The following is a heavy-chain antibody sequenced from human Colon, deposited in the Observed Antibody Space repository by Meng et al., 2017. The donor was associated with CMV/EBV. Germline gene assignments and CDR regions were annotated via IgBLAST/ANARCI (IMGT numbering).Heavy chain of an antibody. D-gene: IGHD2-15*01. J-gene: IGHJ4*02. V-gene: IGHV4-61*01. CDR1: GDSVTTNNYC. CDR3: AKGAGGLPPYFVS. Sequence: GSLRLSCTVSGDSVTTNNYCWGWIRQPPGKPLETIGFIFAGGDTKYNPSLQGRLTISKDASNNRFSLRLKSLTAADTAVYYCAKGAGGLPPYFVSWGQGTLVTVSS. CDR2: IFAGGDT.